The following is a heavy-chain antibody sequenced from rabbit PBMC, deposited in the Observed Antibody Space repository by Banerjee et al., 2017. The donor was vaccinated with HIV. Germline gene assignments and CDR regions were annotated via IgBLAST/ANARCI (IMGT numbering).Heavy chain of an antibody. V-gene: IGHV1S40*01. CDR1: GFSFSDNYY. CDR2: IYAGSGAGA. CDR3: ARDGDTNAIYFTM. Sequence: QSLEESGGGLVQPEGSLTLTCTASGFSFSDNYYMCWVRQAPGKGLERIACIYAGSGAGACYASWVNGRFTISKTSSTTVTLQMTSLTAADTATYFCARDGDTNAIYFTMWGQGTLVTVS. D-gene: IGHD6-1*01. J-gene: IGHJ4*01.